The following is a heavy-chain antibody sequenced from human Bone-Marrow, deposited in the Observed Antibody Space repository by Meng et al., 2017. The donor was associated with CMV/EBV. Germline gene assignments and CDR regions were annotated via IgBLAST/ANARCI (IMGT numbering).Heavy chain of an antibody. J-gene: IGHJ4*02. Sequence: SLKISCAASGFTFDDYAMHWVRQAPGKGLEWVSGISWNSGSIGYADSVKGRFTISRDNAKNSLYLQMNSLRAEDTAVYYCAKSAGRVVTPGPNCGQGTLVTVSS. CDR1: GFTFDDYA. CDR2: ISWNSGSI. V-gene: IGHV3-9*01. D-gene: IGHD4-23*01. CDR3: AKSAGRVVTPGPN.